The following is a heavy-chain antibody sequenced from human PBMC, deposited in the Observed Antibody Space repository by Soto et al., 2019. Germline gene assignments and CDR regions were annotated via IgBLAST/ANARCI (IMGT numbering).Heavy chain of an antibody. Sequence: SETLSLTCAVSGGSISSCNWWSWVRQPPGKGLEWIGEIYHSGSTNYNPSLKSRDTISVDKSRSQFTLKLSSVTAADTAVYYCAIERIGKLVRGYYFDYSGQGPLVTVGS. CDR3: AIERIGKLVRGYYFDY. V-gene: IGHV4-4*02. D-gene: IGHD2-8*01. CDR1: GGSISSCNW. CDR2: IYHSGST. J-gene: IGHJ4*02.